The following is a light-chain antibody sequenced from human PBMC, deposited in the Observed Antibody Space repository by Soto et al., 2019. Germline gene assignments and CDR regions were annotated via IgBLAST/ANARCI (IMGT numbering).Light chain of an antibody. CDR1: SSDVGSYNR. J-gene: IGLJ2*01. V-gene: IGLV2-23*03. Sequence: QSALTQPASVSGSPGQSITISCTGTSSDVGSYNRVSWYQQHPGKAPKLMIYEGSKRPSGGSNRFSGSKSGNTASLTISGLPAEDEADYYCCSYACSSTFDVVFGGGTKLTVL. CDR3: CSYACSSTFDVV. CDR2: EGS.